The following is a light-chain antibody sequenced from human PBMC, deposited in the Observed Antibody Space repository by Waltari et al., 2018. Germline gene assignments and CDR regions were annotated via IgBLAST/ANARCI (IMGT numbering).Light chain of an antibody. J-gene: IGKJ3*01. CDR3: QQYSDTPT. Sequence: DIVLTQSPDSLDVSLGERAPITCRSSQNILYRAKNKSNLAWYQQKPRQPPKLLIYSASIRDYGVPDRFRGSGSGRDFTLTITSLQAEDVAMYYCQQYSDTPTFGPGTRVDIK. V-gene: IGKV4-1*01. CDR1: QNILYRAKNKSN. CDR2: SAS.